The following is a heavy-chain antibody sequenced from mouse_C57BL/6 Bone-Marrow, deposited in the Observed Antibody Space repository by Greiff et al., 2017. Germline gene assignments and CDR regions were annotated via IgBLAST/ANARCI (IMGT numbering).Heavy chain of an antibody. CDR2: IHPNSGST. V-gene: IGHV1-64*01. CDR1: GYTFTSYW. Sequence: QVQLQQPGAELVKPGASVKLSCKASGYTFTSYWMHWVKQRPGQGLEWIGMIHPNSGSTNYNEKFKSKATLTVDKSSSTAYMQLSSLTSEDSAVXYCAREGALGRWYFDVWGTGTTVTVSS. CDR3: AREGALGRWYFDV. D-gene: IGHD4-1*01. J-gene: IGHJ1*03.